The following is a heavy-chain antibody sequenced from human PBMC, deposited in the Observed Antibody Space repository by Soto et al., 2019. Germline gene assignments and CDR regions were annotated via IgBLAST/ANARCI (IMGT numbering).Heavy chain of an antibody. Sequence: ASVKVSCKASGGTFSSYAISWVRQAPGQGLEWMGGIIPIFGTANYAQKFQGRVTITADESASTAYMELSSLRSDDTAVYYCARCKGYYDSSGYYYGAPEYYFDYWGQGTLVTVSS. V-gene: IGHV1-69*13. D-gene: IGHD3-22*01. CDR3: ARCKGYYDSSGYYYGAPEYYFDY. CDR2: IIPIFGTA. CDR1: GGTFSSYA. J-gene: IGHJ4*02.